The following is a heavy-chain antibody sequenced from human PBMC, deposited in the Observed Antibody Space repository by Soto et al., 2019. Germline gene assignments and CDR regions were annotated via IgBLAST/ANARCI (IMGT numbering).Heavy chain of an antibody. V-gene: IGHV4-30-4*01. D-gene: IGHD3-22*01. CDR3: ASYTYYYDSSGLLDY. Sequence: SETLSLTCTVSGGSISSGDYYWSWIRQPPGKGLEWIGYIYYSGSTYYNPSLKSRVTISVDTSKNQFSLKLSSVTAADTAVYYCASYTYYYDSSGLLDYWGQGTLVTVSS. J-gene: IGHJ4*02. CDR2: IYYSGST. CDR1: GGSISSGDYY.